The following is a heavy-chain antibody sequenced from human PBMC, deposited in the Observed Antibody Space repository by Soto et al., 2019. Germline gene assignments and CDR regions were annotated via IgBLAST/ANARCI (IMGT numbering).Heavy chain of an antibody. CDR1: GGSISSYY. V-gene: IGHV4-59*01. D-gene: IGHD1-26*01. CDR2: IYYSGST. Sequence: PSETLSLTCTVSGGSISSYYWSWIRQPPGKGLEWIGYIYYSGSTNYNPSLKSRVTISVDTSKNQFSLKLSSVTAADTAVYYCARDRRLLRGGYYYYYGMDVWGQGTTVTVSS. CDR3: ARDRRLLRGGYYYYYGMDV. J-gene: IGHJ6*02.